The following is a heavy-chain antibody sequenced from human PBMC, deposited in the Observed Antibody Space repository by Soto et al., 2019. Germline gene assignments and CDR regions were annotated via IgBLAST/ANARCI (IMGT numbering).Heavy chain of an antibody. V-gene: IGHV3-23*01. D-gene: IGHD1-7*01. CDR3: AKESRGNYYFEY. Sequence: GGSLRLSCAASGFTFPNYPMTWVRQAPGKGLEWVSTISGSGVTTYYADSVKGRFTISRDNSKNTLYLQMNSLRAEDTATYFCAKESRGNYYFEYSGQGTLVTVSS. CDR2: ISGSGVTT. J-gene: IGHJ4*02. CDR1: GFTFPNYP.